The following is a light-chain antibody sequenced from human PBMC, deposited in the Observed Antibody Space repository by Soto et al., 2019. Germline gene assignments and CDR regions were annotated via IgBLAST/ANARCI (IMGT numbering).Light chain of an antibody. J-gene: IGKJ1*01. CDR1: QTITRY. V-gene: IGKV1-39*01. Sequence: DIQMTQSPSSVSASVGDRVTITCRAGQTITRYLNWYQQKPGKAPNLLIYGASTFQSGVPSRFTGSGSGTDFTLTISSLQPEDFATYYCQQTYNPPWTFGLGTKVEIK. CDR2: GAS. CDR3: QQTYNPPWT.